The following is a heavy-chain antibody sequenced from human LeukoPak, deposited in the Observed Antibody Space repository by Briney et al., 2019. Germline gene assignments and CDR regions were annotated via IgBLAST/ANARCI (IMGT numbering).Heavy chain of an antibody. Sequence: PGGSLRLSCAASGFTFSSYGMHWVRQAPGKGLEWVAFIRYDGSNKYYADSVKGRFTISRDNSKNTLYLQMNSLRSEDTAVYYCATKDLNSGSYYRYYYYGMDVWGQGTTVTVSS. V-gene: IGHV3-30*02. CDR2: IRYDGSNK. CDR3: ATKDLNSGSYYRYYYYGMDV. J-gene: IGHJ6*02. CDR1: GFTFSSYG. D-gene: IGHD1-26*01.